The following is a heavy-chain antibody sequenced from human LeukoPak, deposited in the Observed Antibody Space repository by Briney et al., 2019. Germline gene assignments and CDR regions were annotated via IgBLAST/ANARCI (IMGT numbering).Heavy chain of an antibody. CDR1: GFTFSNFW. CDR3: ARAEYYDFWSGCY. J-gene: IGHJ4*02. CDR2: IKQDGSEK. Sequence: GGSLRLSCAASGFTFSNFWMSWVRQAPGKGLEWVANIKQDGSEKYYVDSLKGRFTISRDNAKNSLYLQMNSLRAEDTAVYYCARAEYYDFWSGCYWGQGTLITVSS. D-gene: IGHD3-3*01. V-gene: IGHV3-7*03.